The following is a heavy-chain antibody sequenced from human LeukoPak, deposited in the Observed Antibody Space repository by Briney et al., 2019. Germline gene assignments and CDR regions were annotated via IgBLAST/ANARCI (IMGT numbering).Heavy chain of an antibody. J-gene: IGHJ5*02. CDR2: INPSGGST. CDR1: GYTFTSYY. V-gene: IGHV1-46*01. CDR3: ARDRRLPDLPRGVWFDP. D-gene: IGHD3-10*01. Sequence: ASVKVSCKASGYTFTSYYMHWVRQAPGQGLEWMGIINPSGGSTSYAQKFQGRVTMTRDTSTSTVYMELSSLRSEDTAVYYCARDRRLPDLPRGVWFDPWGQGTLVTVSS.